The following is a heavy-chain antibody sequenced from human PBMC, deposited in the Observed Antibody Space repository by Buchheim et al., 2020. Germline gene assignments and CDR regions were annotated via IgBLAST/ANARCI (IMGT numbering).Heavy chain of an antibody. V-gene: IGHV3-48*04. Sequence: EVQLVESGGGLVQPGGSLRLSCAASGFTFSSYSMNWVRQAPGKGLEWVSYISSSSSTIYYADSVKGRFTISRDNGKNTLVLQMNSLRAEDTAVYYCVRDDYGDYSFDYWGQGT. CDR2: ISSSSSTI. J-gene: IGHJ4*02. D-gene: IGHD4-17*01. CDR3: VRDDYGDYSFDY. CDR1: GFTFSSYS.